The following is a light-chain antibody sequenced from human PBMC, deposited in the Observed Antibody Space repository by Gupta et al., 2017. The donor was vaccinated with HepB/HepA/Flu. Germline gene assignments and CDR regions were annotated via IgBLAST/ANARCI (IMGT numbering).Light chain of an antibody. CDR1: RTHSGNHY. CDR2: ENN. Sequence: QLVLTQPPAVSAAPGQNFTISVSGSRTHSGNHYVSWYQQISGTAPNLLIYENNKRHAGRPAGISGSKSGTSATIDITELRPGEEAVYFCGTWGPSRSGPFVFGPGTNFTVL. J-gene: IGLJ1*01. V-gene: IGLV1-51*02. CDR3: GTWGPSRSGPFV.